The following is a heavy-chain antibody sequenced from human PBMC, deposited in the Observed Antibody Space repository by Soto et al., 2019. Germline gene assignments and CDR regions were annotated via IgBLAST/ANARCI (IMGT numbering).Heavy chain of an antibody. Sequence: ASVKVSCKASGYTFASYAMHWVRQAPGQRLEWMGWINAGNGNTKYSQKFQGRVTITRDTSASTAYMELSSLRSEDTAVYYCARGAYTVTPNAFDYWGQGTLVTVSS. CDR1: GYTFASYA. V-gene: IGHV1-3*01. CDR3: ARGAYTVTPNAFDY. D-gene: IGHD4-17*01. CDR2: INAGNGNT. J-gene: IGHJ4*02.